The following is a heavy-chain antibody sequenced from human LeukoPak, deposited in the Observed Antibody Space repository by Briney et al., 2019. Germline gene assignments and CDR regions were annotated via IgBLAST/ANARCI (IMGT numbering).Heavy chain of an antibody. D-gene: IGHD3-22*01. J-gene: IGHJ4*02. CDR1: GGSIRTHY. V-gene: IGHV4-59*11. Sequence: PSETLSLTCTVSGGSIRTHYWGWIRQPPGKGLEWIAYIYQSGNTNYNPSLKSRVTMSVDTSKIQFSLKLSSVTAADTAVYYCARDADGYLDYWGQGTLVTVSS. CDR3: ARDADGYLDY. CDR2: IYQSGNT.